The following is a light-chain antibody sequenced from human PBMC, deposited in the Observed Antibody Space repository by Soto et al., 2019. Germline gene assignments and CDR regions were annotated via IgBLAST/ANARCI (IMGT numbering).Light chain of an antibody. CDR2: AAS. J-gene: IGKJ1*01. V-gene: IGKV1-39*01. CDR1: QSISSY. CDR3: QQSYSTSWT. Sequence: DIQMTQSPSSLSASVGDRVTITCRASQSISSYLNWYQQKPGKAPKPLIYAASSLHSGVPSRFSGSGSGTDFTLTISRLQPEDVATYYCQQSYSTSWTFGQGTKVEIK.